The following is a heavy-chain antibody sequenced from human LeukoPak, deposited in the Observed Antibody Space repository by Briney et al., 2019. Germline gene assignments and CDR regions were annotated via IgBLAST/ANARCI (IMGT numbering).Heavy chain of an antibody. D-gene: IGHD2-21*02. Sequence: GGSLRLSCAASGFTFSSYAMHWVRQAPGKGLEWVAVISYDGSNKYYADSVKGRFTISRDNSKNTLYLQMNSLRAEDTAVYYCARARQARYCGGDCYFDYWGQGTLVTVSP. J-gene: IGHJ4*02. V-gene: IGHV3-30-3*01. CDR2: ISYDGSNK. CDR1: GFTFSSYA. CDR3: ARARQARYCGGDCYFDY.